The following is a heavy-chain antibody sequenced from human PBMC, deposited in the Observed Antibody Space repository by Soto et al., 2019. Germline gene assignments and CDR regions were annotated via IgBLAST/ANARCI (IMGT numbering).Heavy chain of an antibody. V-gene: IGHV4-4*07. D-gene: IGHD3-9*01. CDR2: IYTSGTT. Sequence: PSETLSLTCTVSGRSMSGYYWSWIRQPAGERLEWIGRIYTSGTTDFNPSLNGRVTMSVDTSKNQFSLKLTSVTAADTALYYCAREHYSDTGYYVVWGQGTQVTVSS. CDR3: AREHYSDTGYYVV. J-gene: IGHJ4*02. CDR1: GRSMSGYY.